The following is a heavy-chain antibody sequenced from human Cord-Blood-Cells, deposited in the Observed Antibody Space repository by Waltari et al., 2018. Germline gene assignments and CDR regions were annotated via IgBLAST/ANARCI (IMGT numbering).Heavy chain of an antibody. CDR2: SVPILGIA. V-gene: IGHV1-69*09. J-gene: IGHJ4*02. CDR3: EWNIDY. Sequence: QVQLVQSGAEVKKPGYSVKVSCKASGGTFSSYAISWVRQAHGQEFEWIGRSVPILGIANYAQKFEGRVTITAEKSTSTAYMELSSLRSEDTGVYYCEWNIDYWDQGTLVTGSS. CDR1: GGTFSSYA. D-gene: IGHD1-1*01.